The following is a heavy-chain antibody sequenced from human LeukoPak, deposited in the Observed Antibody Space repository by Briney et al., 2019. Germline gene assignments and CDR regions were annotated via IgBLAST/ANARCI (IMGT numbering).Heavy chain of an antibody. V-gene: IGHV4-30-4*08. CDR3: ARASGNYFGSFDY. D-gene: IGHD1-26*01. J-gene: IGHJ4*02. Sequence: SETLSLTCTVSGGSISSGDYYWSWIRQPPGKGLEWIGYIYYSGSTNYNPSLKSRVTISVDTSKNQFSLKLGSVTAADTAVYFCARASGNYFGSFDYWGQGTLVTVSS. CDR2: IYYSGST. CDR1: GGSISSGDYY.